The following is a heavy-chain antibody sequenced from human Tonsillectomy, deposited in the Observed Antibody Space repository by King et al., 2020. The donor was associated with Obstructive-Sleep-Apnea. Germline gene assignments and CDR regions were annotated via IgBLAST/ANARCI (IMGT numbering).Heavy chain of an antibody. CDR3: ARDGSDTYGSAGFNI. D-gene: IGHD3-10*01. Sequence: VQLVESGGDLVQPGGSLRLSCAASGFTFGSYWMSWVRQAPGKGLEWVANIKHDGSEKYYVDSVKGRFTISRDNAKNSLYLQMNSLRAEDTAVYHCARDGSDTYGSAGFNIWGQGTMVTVSS. CDR2: IKHDGSEK. V-gene: IGHV3-7*01. CDR1: GFTFGSYW. J-gene: IGHJ3*02.